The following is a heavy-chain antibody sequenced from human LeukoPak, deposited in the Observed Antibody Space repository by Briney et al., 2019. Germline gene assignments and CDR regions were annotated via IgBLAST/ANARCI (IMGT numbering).Heavy chain of an antibody. Sequence: PGGSLRLSCAASGFTVSSNYMSWVRQAPGKGLEWVGRIRNKANSYTTEYAASVKGRFTISRDDSRSPLYLQMNSLKTEDTSVYYCTRVYSSSWSGSYFDYWGQGTLVTVSS. V-gene: IGHV3-72*01. CDR1: GFTVSSNY. CDR2: IRNKANSYTT. D-gene: IGHD6-13*01. CDR3: TRVYSSSWSGSYFDY. J-gene: IGHJ4*02.